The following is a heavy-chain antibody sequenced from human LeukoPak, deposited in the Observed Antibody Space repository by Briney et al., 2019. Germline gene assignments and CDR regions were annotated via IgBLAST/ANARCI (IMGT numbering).Heavy chain of an antibody. D-gene: IGHD5-24*01. CDR3: ARGRDGYNYYYYYYMDV. V-gene: IGHV3-33*02. CDR1: GFTFSNYG. CDR2: MWYDGSIK. J-gene: IGHJ6*03. Sequence: GGSLRLYCAASGFTFSNYGMHWVRQAPGKGLEGLAIMWYDGSIKYYADSAKGRFTISRDNSKNTVFLQMNSLRAEDTAVYYCARGRDGYNYYYYYYMDVWGKGTTVTVSS.